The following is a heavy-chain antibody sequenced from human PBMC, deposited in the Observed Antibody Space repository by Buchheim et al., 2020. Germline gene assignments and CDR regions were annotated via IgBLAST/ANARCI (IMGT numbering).Heavy chain of an antibody. CDR2: LSSDERTK. Sequence: QVHLVESGGGVVPPGKSLRLSCVASGFTFSDYAMHWVRQAPGKVLEWVAILSSDERTKDYADSVKGRFTISRDNSENTLYLKMSSLGTDDTAMYYCAKGRGAVPGTTEYGAMDIWGQGA. J-gene: IGHJ3*02. D-gene: IGHD6-19*01. V-gene: IGHV3-30*18. CDR3: AKGRGAVPGTTEYGAMDI. CDR1: GFTFSDYA.